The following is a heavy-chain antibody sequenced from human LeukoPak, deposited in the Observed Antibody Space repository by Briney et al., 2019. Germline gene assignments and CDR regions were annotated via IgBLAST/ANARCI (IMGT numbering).Heavy chain of an antibody. Sequence: PGGSLRLSCAASGFTFNKYAMSWVRQAPGKGLEWVSVIYSGGSTYYADSVKGRFTISRDNSKNTLYLQMNSLRAEDTAVYYCASGSGSYRTPYYYMDVWGTGTTVTVSS. CDR3: ASGSGSYRTPYYYMDV. CDR2: IYSGGST. D-gene: IGHD3-10*01. V-gene: IGHV3-53*01. CDR1: GFTFNKYA. J-gene: IGHJ6*03.